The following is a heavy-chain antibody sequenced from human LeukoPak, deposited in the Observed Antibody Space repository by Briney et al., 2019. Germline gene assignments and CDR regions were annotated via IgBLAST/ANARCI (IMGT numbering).Heavy chain of an antibody. J-gene: IGHJ3*02. V-gene: IGHV3-23*01. CDR3: AKRGPYYYDSSGPDDAFDI. CDR1: GFSFTRYA. Sequence: HGGSLRLSCAASGFSFTRYAMCWVRPAPGKGLEWVSAISGSGGSTYYADSVKGRFTISRDNSKNTLYLQMNSLRAEDTAVYYCAKRGPYYYDSSGPDDAFDIWGQGTMVTVSS. CDR2: ISGSGGST. D-gene: IGHD3-22*01.